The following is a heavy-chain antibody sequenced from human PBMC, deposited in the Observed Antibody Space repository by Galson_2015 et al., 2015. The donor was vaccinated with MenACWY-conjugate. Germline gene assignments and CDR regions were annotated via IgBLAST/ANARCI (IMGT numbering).Heavy chain of an antibody. V-gene: IGHV7-4-1*02. J-gene: IGHJ4*02. D-gene: IGHD1-26*01. CDR2: INTNTGNP. CDR1: GYTFNNYG. Sequence: SVKVSCKASGYTFNNYGMNWVRQAPGQGLEWMGWINTNTGNPTYAQGFTGRFVFSLDTSVSTAYLQISSLKAEDTAVYYCARDVGAPTFDYWGLGPLVTVSS. CDR3: ARDVGAPTFDY.